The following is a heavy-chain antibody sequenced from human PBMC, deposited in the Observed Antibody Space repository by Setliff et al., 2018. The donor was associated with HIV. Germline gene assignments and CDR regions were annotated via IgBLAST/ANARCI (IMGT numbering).Heavy chain of an antibody. CDR2: IYTNGRT. CDR3: ARSALYGDNFRIFWYFDV. CDR1: GGSISSNSYY. Sequence: PSETLSLTCTVSGGSISSNSYYWSWIRQPAGKGLEWIGHIYTNGRTNYNPPLKSRVTISVDPSKNQFSLKLSSVTATDTAMYYCARSALYGDNFRIFWYFDVWGRGTLVTVSS. J-gene: IGHJ2*01. V-gene: IGHV4-61*09. D-gene: IGHD4-17*01.